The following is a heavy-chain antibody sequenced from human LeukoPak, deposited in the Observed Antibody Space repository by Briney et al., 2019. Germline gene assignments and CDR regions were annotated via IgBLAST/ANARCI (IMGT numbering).Heavy chain of an antibody. CDR2: ISGSGGST. V-gene: IGHV3-23*01. Sequence: GGSLRLSCVASGFTFSHYGMTWVRQAPGKGLEWVSAISGSGGSTYYAGSVKGRFTISRDNSKNTLYLQMNSLRADDTAVYYCAKSHHVTAIDYWGQGTLVTVSS. CDR1: GFTFSHYG. D-gene: IGHD2-21*02. CDR3: AKSHHVTAIDY. J-gene: IGHJ4*02.